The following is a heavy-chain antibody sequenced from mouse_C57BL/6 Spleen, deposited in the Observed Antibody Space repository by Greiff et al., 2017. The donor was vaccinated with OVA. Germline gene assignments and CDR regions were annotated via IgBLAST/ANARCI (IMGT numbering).Heavy chain of an antibody. Sequence: EVNVVESGGGLVKPGGSLKLSCAASGFTFSSYAMSWVRQTPEKRLEWVATISDGGSYTYYPDNVKGRFTISRDNAKNNLYLQMSHLKSEDTAMYYCARDQGGSGYAMDYWGQGTSVTVSS. CDR1: GFTFSSYA. V-gene: IGHV5-4*01. CDR2: ISDGGSYT. D-gene: IGHD3-2*02. CDR3: ARDQGGSGYAMDY. J-gene: IGHJ4*01.